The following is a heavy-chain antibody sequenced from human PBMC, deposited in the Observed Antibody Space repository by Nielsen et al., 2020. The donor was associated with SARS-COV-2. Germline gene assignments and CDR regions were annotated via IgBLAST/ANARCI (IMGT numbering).Heavy chain of an antibody. J-gene: IGHJ4*02. V-gene: IGHV3-33*03. Sequence: GESLKISCAASGFTFSTFGMHWVRQAPGKGLEWVAVIWFDGSSEDYADSVKGRFTISRDNAKNSLYLQMNSLRAEDTALYYCAKLPDGYNGFDYWGQGTLVTVSS. CDR2: IWFDGSSE. CDR3: AKLPDGYNGFDY. D-gene: IGHD5-24*01. CDR1: GFTFSTFG.